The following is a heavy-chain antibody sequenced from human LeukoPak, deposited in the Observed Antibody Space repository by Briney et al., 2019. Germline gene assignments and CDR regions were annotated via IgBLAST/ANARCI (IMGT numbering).Heavy chain of an antibody. CDR1: GGSISSDGYY. J-gene: IGHJ4*02. Sequence: PSETLSLTCTVSGGSISSDGYYWSWIRQHPGKGLEWIGYIYYGGSTYYNPSLKSRVTISLDTSKNQFSLKLSSMTAADTAVYFCAGGPYSGTCNYWGQGTLVTVSS. D-gene: IGHD6-13*01. V-gene: IGHV4-31*03. CDR2: IYYGGST. CDR3: AGGPYSGTCNY.